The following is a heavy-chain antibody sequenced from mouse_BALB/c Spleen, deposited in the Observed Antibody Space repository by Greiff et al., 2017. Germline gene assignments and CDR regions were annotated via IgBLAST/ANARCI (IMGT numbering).Heavy chain of an antibody. V-gene: IGHV1-54*01. J-gene: IGHJ1*01. Sequence: QVQLQQSGAELVRPGTSVKVSCKASGYAFTNYLIEWVKQRPGQGLEWIGVINPGSGGTNYNEKFKGKATLTADKSSSTAYMQLSSLTSDDSAVYFCAIARYFDVWGAGTTVTVSS. CDR2: INPGSGGT. D-gene: IGHD6-1*01. CDR1: GYAFTNYL. CDR3: AIARYFDV.